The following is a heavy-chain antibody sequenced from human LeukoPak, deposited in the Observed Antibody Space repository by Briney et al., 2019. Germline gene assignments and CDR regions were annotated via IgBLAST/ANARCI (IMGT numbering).Heavy chain of an antibody. CDR3: ARQEGSSWYPDY. CDR2: IYPDDSDT. CDR1: EYSFTSYW. J-gene: IGHJ4*02. D-gene: IGHD6-13*01. Sequence: PGESLKISCKGSEYSFTSYWIVWVRQMPGKGLEWMGIIYPDDSDTRYSPSFQGQVTISADKSIRTAYLQWSSLKASDSAMYYCARQEGSSWYPDYWGQETLVTVSS. V-gene: IGHV5-51*01.